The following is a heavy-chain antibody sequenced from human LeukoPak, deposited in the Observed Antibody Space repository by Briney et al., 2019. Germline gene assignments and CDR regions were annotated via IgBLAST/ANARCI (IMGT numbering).Heavy chain of an antibody. V-gene: IGHV3-48*03. CDR2: ISSSGSTI. CDR1: GFTFSSYA. D-gene: IGHD3-10*02. J-gene: IGHJ6*04. Sequence: GGSLRLSCAASGFTFSSYAMHWDRQAAGKGLEWVSYISSSGSTIYYADSVKGRFTISRDNAKNSLYLQMNSLRAEEMAVYYCAELGITMIGGVWGKGTTVTISS. CDR3: AELGITMIGGV.